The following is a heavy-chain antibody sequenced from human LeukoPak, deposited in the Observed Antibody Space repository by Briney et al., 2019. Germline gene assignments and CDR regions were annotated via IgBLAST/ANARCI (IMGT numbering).Heavy chain of an antibody. CDR1: GYTFSGYY. Sequence: ASVKVSCKASGYTFSGYYIHWVRQAPGQGLEWMGLIKPDSGDTNYAQNFRGRVTMTRDTSITTAYMELNRLTSDDTAVYYCVRDQPHNWFDPWGQGTLLTVSS. V-gene: IGHV1-2*02. CDR3: VRDQPHNWFDP. J-gene: IGHJ5*02. CDR2: IKPDSGDT.